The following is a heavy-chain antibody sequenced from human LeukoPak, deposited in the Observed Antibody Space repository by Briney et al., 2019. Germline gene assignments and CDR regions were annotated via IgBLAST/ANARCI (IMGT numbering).Heavy chain of an antibody. D-gene: IGHD3-9*01. CDR3: ARGISNYDILTGYYNGAAFDI. CDR2: IYYSGIT. J-gene: IGHJ3*02. Sequence: SETLSLTCTVSGGSISSDNYYWGWIRQSPGKGLEWIGDIYYSGITYYNPSLKSRVALSVDTSKNRFSLKLSSMTAADTAVYYCARGISNYDILTGYYNGAAFDIWGQGTMVTVSS. V-gene: IGHV4-39*07. CDR1: GGSISSDNYY.